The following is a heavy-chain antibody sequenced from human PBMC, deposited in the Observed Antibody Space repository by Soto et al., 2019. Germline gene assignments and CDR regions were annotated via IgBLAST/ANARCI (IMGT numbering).Heavy chain of an antibody. CDR2: INQEGSEK. V-gene: IGHV3-7*05. CDR3: ARGGQHFRNPLWDNYYYGMDV. D-gene: IGHD3-16*01. Sequence: VQLVESGGGVVPPGRSLRLSCAGSGFTFSIYAFHWVRQAPGKGLEWVANINQEGSEKDYVDSVKGRFTISRDYAKNSLFLQMNSLRAEDTAVYYCARGGQHFRNPLWDNYYYGMDVWGQGTTVTVSS. J-gene: IGHJ6*02. CDR1: GFTFSIYA.